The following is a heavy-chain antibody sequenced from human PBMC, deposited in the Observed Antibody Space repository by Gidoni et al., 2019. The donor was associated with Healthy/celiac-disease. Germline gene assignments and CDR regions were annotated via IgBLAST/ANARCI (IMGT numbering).Heavy chain of an antibody. CDR1: GFTFSSYS. CDR2: IRSSSSYI. CDR3: ARDPAITQTHFDY. Sequence: EVQLVESGGGLVKPGGSLRLSCAASGFTFSSYSMNWVRPAQGKGLEWVPSIRSSSSYIYYADSVKGRFTISRDNAKNSLYLQMNSLRAEDTAVYYCARDPAITQTHFDYWGQGTLVTVSS. J-gene: IGHJ4*02. V-gene: IGHV3-21*01.